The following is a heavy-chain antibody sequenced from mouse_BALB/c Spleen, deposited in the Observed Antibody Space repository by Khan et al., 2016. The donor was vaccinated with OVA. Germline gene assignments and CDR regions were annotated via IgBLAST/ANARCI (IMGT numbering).Heavy chain of an antibody. D-gene: IGHD1-1*01. Sequence: VQLKESGPGLVKPSQSLSLTCTVTGYSITSDYAWNWIRQFPGNKLEWMGYINYSGSITYNPSLKSRIFITRATYKNPFFLQLNSVTTEDTATYYCAREGLIYYYGSTYARDYWGQGTSVTVSA. J-gene: IGHJ4*01. CDR2: INYSGSI. CDR3: AREGLIYYYGSTYARDY. V-gene: IGHV3-2*02. CDR1: GYSITSDYA.